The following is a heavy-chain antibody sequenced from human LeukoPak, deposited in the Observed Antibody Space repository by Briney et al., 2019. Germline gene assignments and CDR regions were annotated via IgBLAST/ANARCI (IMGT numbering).Heavy chain of an antibody. Sequence: AETLSLTCAVYCGSFSGYYWSWIRQPPGKGLEWIGEINHSGSTNYNPSLKSRVTISVDTSKNQFSLKLSSVTAADTAVYYYARFESVAVAGTKSSFDYWGQGTLVTVSS. J-gene: IGHJ4*02. D-gene: IGHD6-19*01. CDR3: ARFESVAVAGTKSSFDY. CDR1: CGSFSGYY. CDR2: INHSGST. V-gene: IGHV4-34*01.